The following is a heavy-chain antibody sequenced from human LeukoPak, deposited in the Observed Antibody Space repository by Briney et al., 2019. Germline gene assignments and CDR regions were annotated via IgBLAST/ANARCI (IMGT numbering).Heavy chain of an antibody. CDR1: GGSISSYY. CDR2: IYYSGST. V-gene: IGHV4-59*13. Sequence: SETLSLTCTVSGGSISSYYWSWIRQPPGKGLEWIGYIYYSGSTNYNPSLKSRVTISVDTSKNQFSLRLTSVTAADTAVYYCAKVCTSGGASFDYWGQGTLVTVSS. J-gene: IGHJ4*02. CDR3: AKVCTSGGASFDY. D-gene: IGHD6-25*01.